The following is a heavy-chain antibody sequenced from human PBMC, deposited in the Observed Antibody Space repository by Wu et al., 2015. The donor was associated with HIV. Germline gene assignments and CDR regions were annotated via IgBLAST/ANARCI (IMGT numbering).Heavy chain of an antibody. D-gene: IGHD5-24*01. CDR3: LTAIDGIVY. CDR1: GYTFTAYY. CDR2: INPQSDDT. Sequence: QVQLVQSGAELRKSGASAKVSCTATGYTFTAYYVHWVRQAPGQGLEWMGCINPQSDDTKYAQKFQGRVTMTRDTSTNTAYMELSGLTFDDTAMYYCLTAIDGIVYRGQGPLVTVSS. J-gene: IGHJ4*02. V-gene: IGHV1-2*02.